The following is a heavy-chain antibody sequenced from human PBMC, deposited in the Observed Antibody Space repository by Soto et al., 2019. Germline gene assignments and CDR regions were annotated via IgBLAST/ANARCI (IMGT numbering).Heavy chain of an antibody. CDR2: INHSGST. Sequence: PSETLSLTCAVYGGSFSGYYWSWIRQPPGKGLEWIGEINHSGSTNYNPSLKSRVTISVDTSKNQFSLKLSSVTAADTAVYYCARGRVVVPAAMRYSDYCGKGTLVTVSS. J-gene: IGHJ4*02. CDR1: GGSFSGYY. CDR3: ARGRVVVPAAMRYSDY. D-gene: IGHD2-2*01. V-gene: IGHV4-34*01.